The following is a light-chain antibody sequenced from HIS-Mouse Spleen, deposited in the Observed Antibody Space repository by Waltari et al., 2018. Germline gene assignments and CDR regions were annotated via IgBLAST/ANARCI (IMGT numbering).Light chain of an antibody. J-gene: IGLJ2*01. CDR3: SSYTSSSPYVV. V-gene: IGLV2-14*01. CDR2: EVS. Sequence: QSALTQPASVSGSPGQSITISCTGTSSDVGGYNYVSWYQQPPGKAPKLMIYEVSNRPSGVFNRFSGSKSGNTASLTISGLQAEDEADYYCSSYTSSSPYVVFGGGTKLTVL. CDR1: SSDVGGYNY.